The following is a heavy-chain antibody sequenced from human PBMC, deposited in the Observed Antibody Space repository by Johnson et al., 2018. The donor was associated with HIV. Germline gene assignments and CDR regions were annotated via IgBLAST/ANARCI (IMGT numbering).Heavy chain of an antibody. CDR1: GFTFSSYP. CDR2: ISYEGGSK. D-gene: IGHD1-7*01. CDR3: ARGAPNWNYEPFSDAFDI. V-gene: IGHV3-30-3*01. Sequence: QMLLVESGGGVVQPGRSLRLSCAASGFTFSSYPMHWVRQAPGKGLEWVAVISYEGGSKYYADSVKGRFTISRDNSNNTLYVEMNSLRAEDTAVFYCARGAPNWNYEPFSDAFDIWGQGTMVTVSS. J-gene: IGHJ3*02.